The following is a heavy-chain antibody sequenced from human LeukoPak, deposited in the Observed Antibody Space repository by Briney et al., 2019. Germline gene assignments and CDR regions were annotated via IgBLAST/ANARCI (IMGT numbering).Heavy chain of an antibody. CDR1: GYTFTSYA. CDR2: INPNSGGT. D-gene: IGHD2-15*01. J-gene: IGHJ6*03. V-gene: IGHV1-2*02. Sequence: ASVKVSCKASGYTFTSYAMNWVRQAPGQGLEWMGWINPNSGGTNYAQKFQGRVTMTRDTSISTAYMELSRLRSDDTAAYYCARGPDDCSGGSCYHYYYYYYYMDVWGKGTTVTVSS. CDR3: ARGPDDCSGGSCYHYYYYYYYMDV.